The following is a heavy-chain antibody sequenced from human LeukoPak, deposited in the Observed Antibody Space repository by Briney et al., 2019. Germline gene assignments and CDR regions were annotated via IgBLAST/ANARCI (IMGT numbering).Heavy chain of an antibody. CDR3: AKWGDYDVLTGYYVSDY. CDR1: GFTFSNYA. V-gene: IGHV3-23*01. D-gene: IGHD3-9*01. J-gene: IGHJ4*02. Sequence: GASLRLSCAASGFTFSNYAMSWVRQAPGKGLEWVSAITGSGGNTYYADSVKGRFTISRDNSKNTVFLQMNSLRAEDTAVYYCAKWGDYDVLTGYYVSDYWGQGTPVTVSS. CDR2: ITGSGGNT.